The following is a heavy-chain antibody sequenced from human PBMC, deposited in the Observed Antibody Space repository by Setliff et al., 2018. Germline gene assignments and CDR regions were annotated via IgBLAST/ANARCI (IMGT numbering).Heavy chain of an antibody. V-gene: IGHV1-69*06. J-gene: IGHJ4*02. Sequence: WASVKVSCKASGYTFTRYYMYWVRQAPGQGLEWMGGIIPLLETAKYAQKFQGRVTITADKSTSTGYMELSSLTSEDTAMYYCVRVDMVLSNFDFWGQGTLVTVSS. CDR2: IIPLLETA. CDR3: VRVDMVLSNFDF. D-gene: IGHD5-12*01. CDR1: GYTFTRYY.